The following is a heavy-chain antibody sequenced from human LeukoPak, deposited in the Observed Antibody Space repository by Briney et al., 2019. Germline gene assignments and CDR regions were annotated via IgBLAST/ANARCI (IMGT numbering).Heavy chain of an antibody. Sequence: GGSLRLSCAASGFTFSSYGMHWVRQAPGKGLEWVAVISYDGSNKYYADSVKGRFTISRDNSKNTLYLQMNSLRAEDTAVYYCARDKKYYDILTGYNTNYYFDYWGQGTLVTVSS. CDR2: ISYDGSNK. J-gene: IGHJ4*02. D-gene: IGHD3-9*01. V-gene: IGHV3-30*03. CDR3: ARDKKYYDILTGYNTNYYFDY. CDR1: GFTFSSYG.